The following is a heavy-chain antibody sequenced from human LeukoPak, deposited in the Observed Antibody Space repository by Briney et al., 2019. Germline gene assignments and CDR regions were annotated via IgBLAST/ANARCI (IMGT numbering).Heavy chain of an antibody. CDR1: GGSISSNY. V-gene: IGHV4-4*07. J-gene: IGHJ5*02. CDR2: IYTSGST. CDR3: AREYSTGWYGGWFDP. D-gene: IGHD6-19*01. Sequence: SETLSLTCTVSGGSISSNYWSWIRQPAGKGLEWIGRIYTSGSTNYNPSLKSRVTMSVDTSKKQFSLRLSSVTAADTAVYYCAREYSTGWYGGWFDPWGQGTLVIVSS.